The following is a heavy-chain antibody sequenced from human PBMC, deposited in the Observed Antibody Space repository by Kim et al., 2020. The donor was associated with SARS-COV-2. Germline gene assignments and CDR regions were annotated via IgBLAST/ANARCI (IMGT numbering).Heavy chain of an antibody. Sequence: SETLSLTCTVSGGSISSSSYYWGWFRQPPGKGLEWIGSIYYSGSTYYNPSLKSRVTISVDTSKNHFSLRLSSVTAADTAVYYCARLWELLAGWFDPWGQGTLVTVSS. V-gene: IGHV4-39*01. D-gene: IGHD1-26*01. J-gene: IGHJ5*02. CDR3: ARLWELLAGWFDP. CDR2: IYYSGST. CDR1: GGSISSSSYY.